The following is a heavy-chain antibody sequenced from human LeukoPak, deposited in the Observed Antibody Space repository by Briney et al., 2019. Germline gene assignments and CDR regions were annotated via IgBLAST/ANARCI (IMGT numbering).Heavy chain of an antibody. CDR1: GFTFSSYA. CDR2: ISGSGGST. D-gene: IGHD2-2*01. Sequence: GGSLRLSCAASGFTFSSYAMSWVRQAPGKGLEWVSAISGSGGSTYYADSVKGRFTISRDNSKNTRYLQMNSLRAEDTAVYYCAKDHPTVYCSSTSCYVDYWGQGTLVTVSS. J-gene: IGHJ4*02. V-gene: IGHV3-23*01. CDR3: AKDHPTVYCSSTSCYVDY.